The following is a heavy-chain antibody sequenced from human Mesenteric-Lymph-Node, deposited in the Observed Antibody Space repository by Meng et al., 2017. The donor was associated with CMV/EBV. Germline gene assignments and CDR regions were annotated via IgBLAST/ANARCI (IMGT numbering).Heavy chain of an antibody. J-gene: IGHJ5*02. CDR1: GFTFSAYP. V-gene: IGHV3-23*01. CDR2: INGCGGVST. CDR3: ARERSVGSSEWFDP. D-gene: IGHD3-10*01. Sequence: GESLKISCAASGFTFSAYPMAWVRQAPGKGLEWVSNINGCGGVSTYYADSVKGRFTIPRDNFKNTLYVEMNSLKAEDTAVYYCARERSVGSSEWFDPWGQGTLVTVSS.